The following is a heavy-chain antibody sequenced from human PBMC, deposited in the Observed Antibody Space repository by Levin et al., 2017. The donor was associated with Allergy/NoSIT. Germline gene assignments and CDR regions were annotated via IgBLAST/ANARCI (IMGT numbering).Heavy chain of an antibody. Sequence: PGGSLRLSCAASGFTFRTFAMHWVRQAPGKGLEWVAIISSDGSSKDYADSVKGRFTISRDNSKNTLYLQMNSLRAEDTAVYYCATGKDCSTTTCYDAFDVWGQGTVVTVSS. CDR3: ATGKDCSTTTCYDAFDV. D-gene: IGHD2-2*01. CDR1: GFTFRTFA. V-gene: IGHV3-30-3*01. CDR2: ISSDGSSK. J-gene: IGHJ3*01.